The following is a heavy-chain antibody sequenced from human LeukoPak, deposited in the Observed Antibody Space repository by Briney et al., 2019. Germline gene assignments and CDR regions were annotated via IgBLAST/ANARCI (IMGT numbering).Heavy chain of an antibody. V-gene: IGHV4-4*07. CDR1: GGSISSYY. D-gene: IGHD3-22*01. J-gene: IGHJ6*03. CDR2: IYTSGST. Sequence: PSETLSLTCTVSGGSISSYYWSWIRQPAGKGLEWIGRIYTSGSTNYNPSLKSRVTISVDTSKNQFSLKLSSVTAADTAVYYCARDYYDSSGYYFYYYYYYMDVWGKGTTVTVSS. CDR3: ARDYYDSSGYYFYYYYYYMDV.